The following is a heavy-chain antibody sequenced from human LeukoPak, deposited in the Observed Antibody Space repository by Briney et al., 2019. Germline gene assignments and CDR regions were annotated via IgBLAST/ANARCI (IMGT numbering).Heavy chain of an antibody. CDR1: GGSISGYY. V-gene: IGHV4-4*07. D-gene: IGHD6-19*01. CDR2: IYTSEST. J-gene: IGHJ3*02. CDR3: ARPARYSSGWYDAFDI. Sequence: SETLSLTCTVSGGSISGYYWSWIRQPAGKGLEWIGRIYTSESTNYNPSLRSRLTISVDTSKNQFSLKLSSVTAADTAVYYCARPARYSSGWYDAFDIWGQGTMVTVSS.